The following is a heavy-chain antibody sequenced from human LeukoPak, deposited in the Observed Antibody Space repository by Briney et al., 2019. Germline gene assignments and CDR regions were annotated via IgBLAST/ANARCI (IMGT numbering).Heavy chain of an antibody. V-gene: IGHV1-18*01. CDR3: VHSSGWYAY. CDR1: GYTFTSYG. D-gene: IGHD6-19*01. CDR2: ISAYNGNT. J-gene: IGHJ4*02. Sequence: GASVKVSCKASGYTFTSYGISWVRQAPGQGLEWMGWISAYNGNTNYAQKLQGRVTVTTDTSTSTAYMKLRSLRSDDTAVYYCVHSSGWYAYWGQGTLVTVSS.